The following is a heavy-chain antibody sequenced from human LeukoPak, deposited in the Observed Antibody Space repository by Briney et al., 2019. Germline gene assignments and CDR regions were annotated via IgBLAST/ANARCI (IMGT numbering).Heavy chain of an antibody. D-gene: IGHD3-10*01. CDR3: ARDHNQYYYGSGVSGGWFDP. V-gene: IGHV4-39*07. CDR1: GGSISSSSYY. Sequence: SQTLSLTCIVSGGSISSSSYYWGWIRQPPGKGLEWIGSIYYSGSTHYNPSLKSRVTISVDMSKNQFSLKLSSVTAADTAVYYCARDHNQYYYGSGVSGGWFDPWGQGTLVTVSS. J-gene: IGHJ5*02. CDR2: IYYSGST.